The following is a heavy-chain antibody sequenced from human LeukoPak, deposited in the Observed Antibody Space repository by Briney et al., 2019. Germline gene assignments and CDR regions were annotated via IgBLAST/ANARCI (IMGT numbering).Heavy chain of an antibody. D-gene: IGHD6-19*01. J-gene: IGHJ4*02. CDR3: AKDVNENIALAAHFHY. CDR1: GFTFNDYT. CDR2: ISGDGGST. V-gene: IGHV3-43*01. Sequence: SGGSLRLSCAASGFTFNDYTMHWVRQAPGKGLNWVSLISGDGGSTYFADSVKGRFTISRDNSKNSVYLEMNSLTEEDTALYYYAKDVNENIALAAHFHYWGQGPLVPVSS.